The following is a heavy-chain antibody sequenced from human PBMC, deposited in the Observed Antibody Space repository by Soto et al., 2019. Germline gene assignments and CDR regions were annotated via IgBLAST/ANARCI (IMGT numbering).Heavy chain of an antibody. CDR3: ARDNIVVVPAEPYYYYYMDA. Sequence: GGSLRLSCAASGFIFSDYYMSWIRQAPGKGLEWVSYISSSGSTIYYADSVKGRFTISRDNAKNSLYLQMNSLRAEDTAVYYCARDNIVVVPAEPYYYYYMDAWGKGTTVTVSS. D-gene: IGHD2-2*01. CDR1: GFIFSDYY. V-gene: IGHV3-11*01. J-gene: IGHJ6*03. CDR2: ISSSGSTI.